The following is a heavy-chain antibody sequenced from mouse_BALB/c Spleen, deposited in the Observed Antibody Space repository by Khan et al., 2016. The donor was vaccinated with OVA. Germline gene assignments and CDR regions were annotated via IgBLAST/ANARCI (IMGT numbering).Heavy chain of an antibody. J-gene: IGHJ2*01. CDR2: INPSTAYT. Sequence: QVQLKQSGAELAKPGASVKMSCKASGYTFINYWILWVKQRPGQGLEWIGYINPSTAYTEYNQNFKDKATLTADKSSSTAYMQLSSLTSEDSAVYYCARWGRRWDFDYWGQGTTVTVSA. CDR1: GYTFINYW. V-gene: IGHV1-7*01. CDR3: ARWGRRWDFDY. D-gene: IGHD1-1*01.